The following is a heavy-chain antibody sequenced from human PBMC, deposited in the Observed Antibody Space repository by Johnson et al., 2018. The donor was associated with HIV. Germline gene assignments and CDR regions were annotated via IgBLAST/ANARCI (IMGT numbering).Heavy chain of an antibody. J-gene: IGHJ3*02. D-gene: IGHD1-26*01. CDR1: GFTVSSNY. CDR3: AKFVGAGSYDAFDI. V-gene: IGHV3-30*18. CDR2: ISYDGSNK. Sequence: QVQLVESGGGLVQPGGSLRLSCAASGFTVSSNYMSLVRQAPGKGLEWVAVISYDGSNKYYADSVKGRFTISRDNSKNTLYLQMNSLRAEDTAVYYCAKFVGAGSYDAFDIWGQGTMVTVSS.